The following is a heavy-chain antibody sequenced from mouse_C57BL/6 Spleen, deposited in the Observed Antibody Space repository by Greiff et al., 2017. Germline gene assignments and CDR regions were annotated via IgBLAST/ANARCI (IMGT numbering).Heavy chain of an antibody. CDR1: GYAFTNYL. D-gene: IGHD1-3*01. J-gene: IGHJ3*01. V-gene: IGHV1-54*01. CDR2: INPGSGGT. CDR3: ARAEDVSGLFAY. Sequence: VKLQQSGAELVRPGTSVKVSCKASGYAFTNYLIEWVKQRPGQGLEWIGVINPGSGGTNYNEKFKGKATLTADKSSSTAYMQLSSMASEDSAVYFYARAEDVSGLFAYWGQGTLVTVSA.